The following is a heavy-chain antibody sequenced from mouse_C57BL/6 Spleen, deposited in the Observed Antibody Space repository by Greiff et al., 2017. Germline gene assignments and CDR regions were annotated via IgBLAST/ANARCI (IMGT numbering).Heavy chain of an antibody. CDR3: ARQEIITTVVDWYFDV. J-gene: IGHJ1*03. CDR1: GYTFTSYW. D-gene: IGHD1-1*01. V-gene: IGHV1-52*01. CDR2: IDPSDSET. Sequence: VKLQQPGAELVRPGSSVKLSCKASGYTFTSYWMHWVKQRPIQGLEWIGNIDPSDSETHYNQKFKDKATLTVDKSSSTAYMQLSSLTSEDSAVYYCARQEIITTVVDWYFDVWGTGTTVTVSS.